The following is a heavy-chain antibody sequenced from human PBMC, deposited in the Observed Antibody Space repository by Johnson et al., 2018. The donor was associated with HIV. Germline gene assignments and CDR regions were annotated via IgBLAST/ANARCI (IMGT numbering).Heavy chain of an antibody. CDR2: ISSGGSP. V-gene: IGHV3-66*01. J-gene: IGHJ3*01. CDR1: GFSVSNTY. CDR3: ARDGESQQLPLGDAFDV. Sequence: EVQLVESGGGLVRPGGSLRLSCGASGFSVSNTYMNWVRQAPGKGLEWVSVISSGGSPYYADSVMGRFTIHRDNSKNALYLQMSSLRVEDTAMYYCARDGESQQLPLGDAFDVWGQGTMVTVSS. D-gene: IGHD6-13*01.